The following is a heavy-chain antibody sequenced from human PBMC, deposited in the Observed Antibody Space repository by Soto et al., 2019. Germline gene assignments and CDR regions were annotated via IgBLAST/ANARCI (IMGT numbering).Heavy chain of an antibody. CDR1: GSSFTGDY. J-gene: IGHJ4*02. CDR3: ARDLPPFDRRRQSAGAFED. Sequence: QVQLQESGPGVVRPSETQSLTCSVSGSSFTGDYWSWIRQPAGKGLEWIGRVFGNGAGTPIYNSALKNRVTMSVDSSKTQFSLKLTSVTAADTALYYCARDLPPFDRRRQSAGAFEDWGQGTLVTVSS. V-gene: IGHV4-4*07. D-gene: IGHD7-27*01. CDR2: VFGNGAGTP.